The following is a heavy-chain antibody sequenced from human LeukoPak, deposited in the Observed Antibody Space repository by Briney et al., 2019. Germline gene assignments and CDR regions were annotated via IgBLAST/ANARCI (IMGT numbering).Heavy chain of an antibody. D-gene: IGHD5-12*01. V-gene: IGHV4-59*12. Sequence: PSETLSLTCTVSGGSISSYYWSWLRRPPGKGLEWIGYIYYSGSTNYNPSLKSRVTISVDTSKNQFSLKLSSVTAADTAVYYCARRGSGWYLDYWGQGTLVTVSS. CDR3: ARRGSGWYLDY. CDR2: IYYSGST. J-gene: IGHJ4*02. CDR1: GGSISSYY.